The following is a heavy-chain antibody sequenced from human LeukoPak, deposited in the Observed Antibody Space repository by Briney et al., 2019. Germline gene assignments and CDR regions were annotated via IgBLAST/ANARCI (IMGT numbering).Heavy chain of an antibody. CDR2: INHSGST. V-gene: IGHV4-34*01. CDR1: GGSFSGYY. J-gene: IGHJ6*03. Sequence: SETLSLTCAVYGGSFSGYYWSWIRQPPGKGLEWIGEINHSGSTNYNPSLKSRVTISVDTSKNQFSLKLSSVTAADTAVYYRARHDFRRVVGATRRTFHYYYMDVWGKGTTVTISS. D-gene: IGHD1-26*01. CDR3: ARHDFRRVVGATRRTFHYYYMDV.